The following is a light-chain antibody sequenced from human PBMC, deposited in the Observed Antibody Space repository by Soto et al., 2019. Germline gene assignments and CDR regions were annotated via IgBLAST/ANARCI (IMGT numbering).Light chain of an antibody. J-gene: IGKJ3*01. CDR1: QDISNY. Sequence: DIQMTQSPSSLSASVGDRVTITCQASQDISNYLNWYQQKPGKAPKLLIYDASNLETGVPSRFSGSGSGTDFPFTISSLQPEDIATYYCQQYDNLPRGFTFGPGTKVDIK. CDR3: QQYDNLPRGFT. CDR2: DAS. V-gene: IGKV1-33*01.